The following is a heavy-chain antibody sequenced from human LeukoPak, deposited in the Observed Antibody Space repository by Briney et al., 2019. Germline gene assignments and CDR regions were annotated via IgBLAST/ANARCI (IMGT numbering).Heavy chain of an antibody. CDR2: IYHSGST. D-gene: IGHD3-10*01. J-gene: IGHJ5*02. V-gene: IGHV4-30-2*01. Sequence: PSETLSLTCAVSGGSISSGGYSWSWIRQPPGKGLEWIGYIYHSGSTCYNPSLKSRVTISVDRSKNQFSLKLSSVTAADTAVYYCASSKLGAYNWFDPWGQGTLVTVSS. CDR1: GGSISSGGYS. CDR3: ASSKLGAYNWFDP.